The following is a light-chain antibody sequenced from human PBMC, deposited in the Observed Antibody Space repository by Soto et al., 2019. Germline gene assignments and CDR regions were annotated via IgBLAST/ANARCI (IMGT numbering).Light chain of an antibody. CDR3: QHYNSYWT. J-gene: IGKJ1*01. CDR1: QSISSW. V-gene: IGKV1-5*03. CDR2: NAS. Sequence: DIQMTQSPSTLSASVGDRVTITCRASQSISSWLAWYQQKPGKAPKLLIYNASSLESGVPSRFSGSGSGTAFTLTISSLQTDYFATYYCQHYNSYWTFGQGTKVEIK.